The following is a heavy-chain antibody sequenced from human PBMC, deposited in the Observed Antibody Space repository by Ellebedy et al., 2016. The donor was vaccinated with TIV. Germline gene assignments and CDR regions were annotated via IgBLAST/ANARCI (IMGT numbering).Heavy chain of an antibody. CDR3: AAAHYYFYGKDV. D-gene: IGHD2-15*01. CDR2: ISSSGTTK. Sequence: GESLKIPCAASGFLLSSFEFNWVRQSPGKGLEWVSYISSSGTTKYYADSVKGRFTISRDNAKNSLYLQMNSLRAEDTAVYYCAAAHYYFYGKDVWGQGTRVTVSS. V-gene: IGHV3-48*03. CDR1: GFLLSSFE. J-gene: IGHJ6*02.